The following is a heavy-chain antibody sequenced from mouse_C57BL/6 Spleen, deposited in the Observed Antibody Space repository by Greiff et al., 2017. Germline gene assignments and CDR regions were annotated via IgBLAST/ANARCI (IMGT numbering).Heavy chain of an antibody. Sequence: QVQLKQSGAELVKPGASVKISCKASGYAFSSYWMNWVKQRPGKGLEGIGQIYPGDGDTNYNGKFKGKATLTADKSSSTAYMQLSSLTSEDSAVYFCAREGSSSSFYWYFDVWGTGTTVTVSS. CDR2: IYPGDGDT. J-gene: IGHJ1*03. V-gene: IGHV1-80*01. CDR3: AREGSSSSFYWYFDV. CDR1: GYAFSSYW. D-gene: IGHD1-1*01.